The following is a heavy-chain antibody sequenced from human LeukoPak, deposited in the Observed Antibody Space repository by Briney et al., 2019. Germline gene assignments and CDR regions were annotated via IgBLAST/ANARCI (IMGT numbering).Heavy chain of an antibody. D-gene: IGHD5-18*01. CDR3: ARHKGVDTAESDWFDP. CDR2: IIPILGIA. CDR1: GGTFSSYA. Sequence: SVKVSCKASGGTFSSYAISWVRQAPGQGLEWMGRIIPILGIANYAQKFQGRVTITADKSTSTAYMELSSLRSEDTAVYYCARHKGVDTAESDWFDPWGQGTLVTVSS. J-gene: IGHJ5*02. V-gene: IGHV1-69*04.